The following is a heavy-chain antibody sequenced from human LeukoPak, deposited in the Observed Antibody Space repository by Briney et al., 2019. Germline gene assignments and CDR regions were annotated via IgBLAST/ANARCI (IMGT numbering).Heavy chain of an antibody. CDR2: ISSSSSTI. V-gene: IGHV3-48*01. Sequence: GGSLRLSCAASGFTFSSYSMNWVRQAPGKGLEWVSYISSSSSTIYYADSVKGRFTISRDNAKNSLYLQMNSLRAEDTAVYYCATSGWGYWFDPWGQGTLVTVSS. CDR3: ATSGWGYWFDP. D-gene: IGHD6-19*01. CDR1: GFTFSSYS. J-gene: IGHJ5*02.